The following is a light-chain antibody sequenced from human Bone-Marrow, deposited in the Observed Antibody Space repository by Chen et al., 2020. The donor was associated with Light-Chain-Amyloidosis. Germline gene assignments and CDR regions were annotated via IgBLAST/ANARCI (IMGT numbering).Light chain of an antibody. Sequence: NFMLTQPHSVSESPGKTVIISCTRSSGSIATNYVQWYQQRPGSSSTTVIYEDDQRPSGVPDRFSGSIDRSFNSASLTISGLKAEDEAEYYCESYQGSSQGVFGGGTKLTVL. J-gene: IGLJ3*02. V-gene: IGLV6-57*01. CDR1: SGSIATNY. CDR3: ESYQGSSQGV. CDR2: EDD.